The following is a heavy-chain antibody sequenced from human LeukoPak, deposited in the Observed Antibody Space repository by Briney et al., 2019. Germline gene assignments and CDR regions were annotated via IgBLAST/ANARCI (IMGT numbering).Heavy chain of an antibody. CDR2: ISPYNHNT. V-gene: IGHV1-18*04. CDR1: GYTFTSYG. J-gene: IGHJ4*02. Sequence: ASVKVSCKASGYTFTSYGISWVRQAPGQGLEWMGWISPYNHNTKYVQKVQGRVTMTTDTSTSTAYMDLRSLRSDDTAVYYCARVLRYFDWSDYWGQGTLVTVSS. D-gene: IGHD3-9*01. CDR3: ARVLRYFDWSDY.